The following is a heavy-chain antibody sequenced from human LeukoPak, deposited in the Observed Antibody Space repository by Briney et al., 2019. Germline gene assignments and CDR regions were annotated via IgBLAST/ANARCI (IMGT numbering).Heavy chain of an antibody. CDR2: IYVDGRTT. J-gene: IGHJ5*02. Sequence: GGSLRLSCAASGLTFSSHWMHWVRQPPGKGLVWVSRIYVDGRTTNYADSVKGRFTISRDNAKNTVYLEMNSLSVEDTATYYCIRDFRSADLWGQGTLVTVTS. CDR3: IRDFRSADL. CDR1: GLTFSSHW. V-gene: IGHV3-74*01.